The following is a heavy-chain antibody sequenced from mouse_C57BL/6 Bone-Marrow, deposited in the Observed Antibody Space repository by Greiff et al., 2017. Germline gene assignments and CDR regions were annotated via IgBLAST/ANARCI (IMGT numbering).Heavy chain of an antibody. CDR3: TTVVAGAMDY. J-gene: IGHJ4*01. CDR1: GFNIKDDY. V-gene: IGHV14-4*01. D-gene: IGHD1-1*01. CDR2: IDPENGDT. Sequence: VQLKESGAELVRPGASVKLSCTASGFNIKDDYMHWVKQRPEQGLEWIGWIDPENGDTEYASKFQGKATITADTSSNTAYLQLSSLTSEDTAVYYCTTVVAGAMDYWGQGTSVTVSA.